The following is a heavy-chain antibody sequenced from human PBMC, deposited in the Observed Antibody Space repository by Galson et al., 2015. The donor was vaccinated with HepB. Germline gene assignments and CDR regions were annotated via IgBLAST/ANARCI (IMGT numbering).Heavy chain of an antibody. D-gene: IGHD7-27*01. Sequence: TVSGDSISSGAYYWSWIRQPAGKGLEWIGRIYFSGNTFYSPSLKSRLTMSVDTSKNQLSLKLSSVTAADTAVYYCARDRDWGFGFFDYWGQGTLVTVSS. V-gene: IGHV4-61*02. J-gene: IGHJ4*02. CDR1: GDSISSGAYY. CDR3: ARDRDWGFGFFDY. CDR2: IYFSGNT.